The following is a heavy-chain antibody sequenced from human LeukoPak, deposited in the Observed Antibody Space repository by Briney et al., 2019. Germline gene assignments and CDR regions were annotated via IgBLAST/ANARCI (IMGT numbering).Heavy chain of an antibody. CDR3: ARDLAGGGSYPSPGPFDI. D-gene: IGHD1-26*01. CDR1: GGTFSSYA. Sequence: GASVKVSCKASGGTFSSYAISWVRQAPGQGLEWMGGIIPIFGTANYAQKFQGRVTITADKSTSTAYMELSSLRSEDTAVYYCARDLAGGGSYPSPGPFDIWGQGTMVTVSS. CDR2: IIPIFGTA. J-gene: IGHJ3*02. V-gene: IGHV1-69*06.